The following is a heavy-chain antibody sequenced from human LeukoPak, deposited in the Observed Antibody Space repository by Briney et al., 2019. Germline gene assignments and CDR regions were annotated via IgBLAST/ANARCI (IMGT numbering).Heavy chain of an antibody. V-gene: IGHV3-23*01. CDR3: AKKDIPGGGGHFDY. CDR2: ISGSGGST. D-gene: IGHD2-15*01. CDR1: GFTFSSYA. J-gene: IGHJ4*02. Sequence: GGSLRLSCAASGFTFSSYAMSWVRRAPGKGLEWVSAISGSGGSTYYADSVKGRFTISRDNSKNTLYLQMNSLRAEDTAVYYCAKKDIPGGGGHFDYWGQGTLVTVSS.